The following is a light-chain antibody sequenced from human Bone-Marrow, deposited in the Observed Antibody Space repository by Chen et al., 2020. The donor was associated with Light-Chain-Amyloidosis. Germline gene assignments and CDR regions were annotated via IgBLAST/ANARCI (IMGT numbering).Light chain of an antibody. Sequence: SYELTQPPSVSVSPGQTARITCSGADLPTKYAYWYQQKPGQAPVLVIHRDTESVSGISERFSGCIAGTTDTLTISGVQAEDEADYLCQSADSSGTYEVIFGGGTKLTVL. CDR1: DLPTKY. V-gene: IGLV3-25*03. J-gene: IGLJ2*01. CDR3: QSADSSGTYEVI. CDR2: RDT.